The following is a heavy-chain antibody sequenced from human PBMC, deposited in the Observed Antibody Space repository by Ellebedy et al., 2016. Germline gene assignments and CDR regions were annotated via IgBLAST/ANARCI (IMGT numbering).Heavy chain of an antibody. Sequence: SETLSLXXTVSGGSISNSSYYWGWIRQPPGKGLEWIGSIYYSGSTYYNPSLKSRVTISVDTSKNQFSLKLSSVTAADTAVYYCARDAWLEYCSGGSCGYNWFDPWGQGTLVTVSS. CDR2: IYYSGST. CDR3: ARDAWLEYCSGGSCGYNWFDP. V-gene: IGHV4-39*07. CDR1: GGSISNSSYY. D-gene: IGHD2-15*01. J-gene: IGHJ5*02.